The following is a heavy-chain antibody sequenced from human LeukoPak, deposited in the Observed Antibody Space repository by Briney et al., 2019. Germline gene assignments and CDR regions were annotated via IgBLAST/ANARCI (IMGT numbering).Heavy chain of an antibody. J-gene: IGHJ3*02. CDR2: MNPNSGNT. D-gene: IGHD7-27*01. CDR3: ATGTGDTFDI. CDR1: GYTFTSYD. Sequence: SVKVSCKASGYTFTSYDINWVRQATGQGLEWMAYMNPNSGNTGSAQKFQGRVTITRSTSISTAFLELSSLRSEDTAVYYCATGTGDTFDIWGQGTMVTVSS. V-gene: IGHV1-8*03.